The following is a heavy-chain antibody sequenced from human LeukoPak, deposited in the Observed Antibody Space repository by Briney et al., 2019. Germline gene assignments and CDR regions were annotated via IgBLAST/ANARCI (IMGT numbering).Heavy chain of an antibody. Sequence: PSETLSLTCAVYGGSFSGYYWSWIRQPPGKGLEWIGEINHSGSTNYNPSLKSRVTISVDTSKNQFSLKLSSVTAADTAVYYCARLKVRGVINSYYYMDVWGKGTTVTISS. J-gene: IGHJ6*03. V-gene: IGHV4-34*01. D-gene: IGHD3-10*01. CDR3: ARLKVRGVINSYYYMDV. CDR1: GGSFSGYY. CDR2: INHSGST.